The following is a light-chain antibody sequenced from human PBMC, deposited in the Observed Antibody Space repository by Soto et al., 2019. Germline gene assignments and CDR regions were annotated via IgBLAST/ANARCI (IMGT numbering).Light chain of an antibody. CDR3: SSYTSRSPRV. CDR2: EVS. CDR1: SSDVGGYNY. J-gene: IGLJ3*02. V-gene: IGLV2-14*01. Sequence: QSVLTQPASVSGSPGQSITISCTGTSSDVGGYNYVSWYQQHPGKAPKLMIYEVSNRPSGVSNRFSGSKSGNTASLTISGLQAEDEADYYCSSYTSRSPRVFGGGTKATVL.